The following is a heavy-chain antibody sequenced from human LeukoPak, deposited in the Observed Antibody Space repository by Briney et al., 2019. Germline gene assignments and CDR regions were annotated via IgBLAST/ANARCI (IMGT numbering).Heavy chain of an antibody. J-gene: IGHJ6*03. D-gene: IGHD4-11*01. Sequence: SETLSLTCTVSGGSISSYYWSWLRQPAGKGLEWIGRIYTSGSTNYNPSLKSRVTMSVDTSKNQFSLKLSSVTAADTAVYYCAREVTTAPYYYYYMDVWGKGTTVTVSS. CDR1: GGSISSYY. V-gene: IGHV4-4*07. CDR3: AREVTTAPYYYYYMDV. CDR2: IYTSGST.